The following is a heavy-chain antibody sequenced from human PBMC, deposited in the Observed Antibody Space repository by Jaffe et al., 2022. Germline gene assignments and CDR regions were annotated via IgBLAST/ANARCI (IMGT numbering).Heavy chain of an antibody. D-gene: IGHD2-8*02. V-gene: IGHV3-23*01. CDR1: GFTFSSYA. J-gene: IGHJ4*02. Sequence: EVQLLESGGGLVQPGGSLRLSCAASGFTFSSYAMTWVRQAPGKGLEWVSGIRGSGDNTYYADSVRGRFTISRDNSKNTLYLQMSGLRAEDTAVYYCVRSREDYCLGAVCPDYWGQGTPVTVSS. CDR2: IRGSGDNT. CDR3: VRSREDYCLGAVCPDY.